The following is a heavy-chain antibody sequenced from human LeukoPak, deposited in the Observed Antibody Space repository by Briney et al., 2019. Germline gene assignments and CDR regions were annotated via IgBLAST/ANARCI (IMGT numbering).Heavy chain of an antibody. CDR1: GFTFSSYE. Sequence: PGGSLRLSCAASGFTFSSYEMNWVRQAPGKGLEWVSYISSSGSTIYYADSVKGRFTISRDNAKNSLYLQMNSLRAEDTAVYCCARDNPLYYFDYWGQGTLVTVSS. CDR3: ARDNPLYYFDY. V-gene: IGHV3-48*03. D-gene: IGHD1-14*01. J-gene: IGHJ4*02. CDR2: ISSSGSTI.